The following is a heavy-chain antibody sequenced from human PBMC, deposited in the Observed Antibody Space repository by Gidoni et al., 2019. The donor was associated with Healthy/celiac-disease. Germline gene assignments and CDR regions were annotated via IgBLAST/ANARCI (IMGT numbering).Heavy chain of an antibody. J-gene: IGHJ4*01. V-gene: IGHV3-30-3*01. Sequence: QVHLVESGGGVFKPGRSLILSCAASGFIFSSYPMHWVRKAPGTGLEWVAFISYDGSSKYYADSVKGRFTFSRDNSKNTLFLQMNSLRPEDTAVYYCARDRVFSFDYWGHGTLVTVSS. CDR1: GFIFSSYP. CDR2: ISYDGSSK. CDR3: ARDRVFSFDY. D-gene: IGHD3-10*01.